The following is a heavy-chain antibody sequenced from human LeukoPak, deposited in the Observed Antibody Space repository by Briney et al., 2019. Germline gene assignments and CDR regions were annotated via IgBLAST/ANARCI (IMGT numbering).Heavy chain of an antibody. D-gene: IGHD3-16*02. CDR3: ARDPPKVDYAWGSYRYTGWFDP. Sequence: ASVKVSCKASGYTFTSYDINWVRQATGQGLEWMGWMNPNSGNTGYAQKFQGRVTMTRDTSTSTVYMELSSLRSEDTAVYYCARDPPKVDYAWGSYRYTGWFDPWGQGTLVTVSS. CDR2: MNPNSGNT. CDR1: GYTFTSYD. V-gene: IGHV1-8*01. J-gene: IGHJ5*02.